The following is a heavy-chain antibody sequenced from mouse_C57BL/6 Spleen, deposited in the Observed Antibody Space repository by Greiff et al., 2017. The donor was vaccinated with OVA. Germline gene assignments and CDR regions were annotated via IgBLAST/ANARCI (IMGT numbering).Heavy chain of an antibody. J-gene: IGHJ4*01. CDR2: IHPNSGST. CDR3: AREAAQAGDYYAMDY. CDR1: GYTFTSYW. V-gene: IGHV1-64*01. D-gene: IGHD3-2*02. Sequence: QVQLQQPGAELVKPGASVKLSCKASGYTFTSYWMHWVKQRPGQGLEWIGMIHPNSGSTNYNEKFKSKATLTVDKSSSTAYLQLSSLTSEDSAVYYCAREAAQAGDYYAMDYWGQGTSVTVSS.